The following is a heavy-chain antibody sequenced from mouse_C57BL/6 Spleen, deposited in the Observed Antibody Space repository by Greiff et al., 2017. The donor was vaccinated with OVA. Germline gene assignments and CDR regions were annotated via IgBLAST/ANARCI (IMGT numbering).Heavy chain of an antibody. D-gene: IGHD3-2*02. CDR2: IDPSDSYT. Sequence: QVQLQQPGAELVRPGTSVKLSCKASGYTFTSYWLPWVKQRPGQGLEWIGGIDPSDSYTNYNQKFKGKATLTVDTSSSTAYMQLSSLPSEDSAVYYCARARTTAQAYVDYWGQGTTLTVSS. V-gene: IGHV1-59*01. J-gene: IGHJ2*01. CDR1: GYTFTSYW. CDR3: ARARTTAQAYVDY.